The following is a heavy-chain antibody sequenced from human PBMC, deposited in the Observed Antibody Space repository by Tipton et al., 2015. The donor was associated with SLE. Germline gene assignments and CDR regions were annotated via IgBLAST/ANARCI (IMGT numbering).Heavy chain of an antibody. CDR3: AREDYSSGRPSTF. D-gene: IGHD6-19*01. Sequence: QLVQSGGGVVQPGRSLRLSCAASGFTFSNYDMHWVRQAPGKGLEWVAVISYDGGNKYYADSVKGRFTISRDNSKNTLYLQMNSLRDEDTAVYYCAREDYSSGRPSTFWGQGTLVTVSS. V-gene: IGHV3-30*04. J-gene: IGHJ4*02. CDR2: ISYDGGNK. CDR1: GFTFSNYD.